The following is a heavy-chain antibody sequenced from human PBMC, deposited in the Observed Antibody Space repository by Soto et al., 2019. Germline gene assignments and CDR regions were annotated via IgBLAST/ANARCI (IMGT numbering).Heavy chain of an antibody. V-gene: IGHV3-11*01. Sequence: QVQLVESGGGLVKPEGSLRLSCAASGFTFSAYYRSWIRQAPGKGLEWVSYISDSGSLTHYGDSVKGRFTISRDNAKASLYLQMDSLRAEDTAIYYCARALVLGVGALSQWGQGTLVTVSS. CDR3: ARALVLGVGALSQ. J-gene: IGHJ4*02. D-gene: IGHD1-26*01. CDR2: ISDSGSLT. CDR1: GFTFSAYY.